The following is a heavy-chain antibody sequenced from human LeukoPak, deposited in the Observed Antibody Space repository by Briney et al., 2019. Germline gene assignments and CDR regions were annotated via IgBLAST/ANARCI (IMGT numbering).Heavy chain of an antibody. Sequence: SETLSLTCTVSGGSISSSSYYWGWIRQPPGKGLEWIGSIYYSGSTYYNPSLKSRVTISVDTSKNQFSLKLSSVTAADTAVYYCARQLRRHGFLEWLLSHFDYWGQGTLVTVSS. CDR3: ARQLRRHGFLEWLLSHFDY. CDR1: GGSISSSSYY. D-gene: IGHD3-3*01. V-gene: IGHV4-39*01. J-gene: IGHJ4*02. CDR2: IYYSGST.